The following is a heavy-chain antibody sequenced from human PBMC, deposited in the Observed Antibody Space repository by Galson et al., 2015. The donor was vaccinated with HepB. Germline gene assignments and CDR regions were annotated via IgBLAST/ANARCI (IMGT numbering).Heavy chain of an antibody. D-gene: IGHD5-18*01. J-gene: IGHJ6*02. CDR2: ISYDGSNK. Sequence: SLRLSCAASGFTFSSYGMHWVRQAPGKGLEWVAVISYDGSNKYYADSVKGRFTISRDNSKNTLYLQMNSLRAEDTAVYYCARDGEYTAMVLYYYYYGMDVWGQGTTVTVSS. CDR3: ARDGEYTAMVLYYYYYGMDV. CDR1: GFTFSSYG. V-gene: IGHV3-30*03.